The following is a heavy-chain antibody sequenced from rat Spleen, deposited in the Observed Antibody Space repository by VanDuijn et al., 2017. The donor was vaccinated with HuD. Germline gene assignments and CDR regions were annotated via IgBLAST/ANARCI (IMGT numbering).Heavy chain of an antibody. CDR1: GFSLTSYH. V-gene: IGHV2-6*01. CDR2: ILSGGNT. Sequence: QVQLKESGPGLVQPSQNLSLTCTVSGFSLTSYHVSWVRSPPGKSLVWMGTILSGGNTYYNPALKSRLSISRDTSKSQVFLKMNILQTEDTAMYFCARGWERFAYWGQGTLVTVSS. D-gene: IGHD5-1*01. J-gene: IGHJ3*01. CDR3: ARGWERFAY.